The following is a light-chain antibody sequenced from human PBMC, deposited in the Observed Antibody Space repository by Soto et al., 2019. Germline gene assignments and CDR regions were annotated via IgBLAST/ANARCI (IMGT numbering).Light chain of an antibody. V-gene: IGLV1-51*01. Sequence: QSVLTQPPSVSAALGQKVTISCSGSRSNIGNNFVSWYQQVPGTAPKLLIYDNNKRPSEIPDRFSGSKSVTSATLGITGLQTGDEADYYCGTWDSSLSAGVFGGGTQLTVL. CDR3: GTWDSSLSAGV. CDR2: DNN. J-gene: IGLJ2*01. CDR1: RSNIGNNF.